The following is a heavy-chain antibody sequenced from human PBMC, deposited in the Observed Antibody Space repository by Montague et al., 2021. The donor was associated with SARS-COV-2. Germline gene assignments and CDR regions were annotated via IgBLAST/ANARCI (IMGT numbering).Heavy chain of an antibody. CDR2: IYYSGST. Sequence: SETLSLTCTVSGGSISSSSYFWGWTRQPPGKGLEWIGSIYYSGSTYYNPSLKSRVTISVDTSKNQFSLKLSSVTAAGTAVFYCARKTSRGLTIFGVVTASYCFDYWGQGTLVTVSS. V-gene: IGHV4-39*01. CDR3: ARKTSRGLTIFGVVTASYCFDY. J-gene: IGHJ4*02. D-gene: IGHD3-3*01. CDR1: GGSISSSSYF.